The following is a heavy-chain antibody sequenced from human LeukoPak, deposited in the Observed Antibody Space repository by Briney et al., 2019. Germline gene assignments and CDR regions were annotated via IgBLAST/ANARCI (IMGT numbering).Heavy chain of an antibody. Sequence: GGSLRLSCAASGFTVSNSYMSWVRQAPGKGLEWVSLIYSGGSTYYADSVKGRFTISGDNSKNTLSLQMNSLRAEDTAIYYCARGRLGNAFDIWGQGTMVTVSS. D-gene: IGHD3-10*01. CDR3: ARGRLGNAFDI. CDR1: GFTVSNSY. J-gene: IGHJ3*02. CDR2: IYSGGST. V-gene: IGHV3-66*01.